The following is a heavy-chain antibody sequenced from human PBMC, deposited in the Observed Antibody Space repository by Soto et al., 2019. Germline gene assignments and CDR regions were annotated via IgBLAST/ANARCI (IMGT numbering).Heavy chain of an antibody. Sequence: PSETLSLTCAVYDGSFSGYYWSWIRQPPGKGLEWIGEINHSGSTNYNPSLKSRVTISVDTSKNQFSLKLSSVTAADTAVYYCARRVVPAGYYYYMDVWGKGTTVTVSS. CDR1: DGSFSGYY. J-gene: IGHJ6*03. V-gene: IGHV4-34*01. CDR2: INHSGST. D-gene: IGHD2-2*01. CDR3: ARRVVPAGYYYYMDV.